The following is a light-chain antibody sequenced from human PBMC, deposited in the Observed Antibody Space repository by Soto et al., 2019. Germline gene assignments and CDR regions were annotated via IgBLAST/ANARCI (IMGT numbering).Light chain of an antibody. V-gene: IGLV2-14*01. CDR1: SSDVGGYNY. J-gene: IGLJ2*01. CDR2: DVS. CDR3: HPYTGKKPPVV. Sequence: QSALTQPASVSGSPGQSITISCTGTSSDVGGYNYVSWYQQHPGKAPNLIIFDVSNRPSGVSNRFSGSKSGNSASLTISGLQGEDEGEYYGHPYTGKKPPVVFGG.